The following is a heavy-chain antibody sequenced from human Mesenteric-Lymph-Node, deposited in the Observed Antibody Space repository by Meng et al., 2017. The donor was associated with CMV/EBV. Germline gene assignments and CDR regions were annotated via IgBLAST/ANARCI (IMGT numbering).Heavy chain of an antibody. D-gene: IGHD3-3*01. J-gene: IGHJ6*02. Sequence: SETLSLTCTVSGGSISSSSYYWGWIRQPPGKGLEWIGNIYFTGSTYYNPSLKSRVTLSVDTSKNQFSLKLSSVTAADTAVYYCARAGGIYDSPDVWGQGTTVTVSS. CDR3: ARAGGIYDSPDV. CDR2: IYFTGST. CDR1: GGSISSSSYY. V-gene: IGHV4-39*01.